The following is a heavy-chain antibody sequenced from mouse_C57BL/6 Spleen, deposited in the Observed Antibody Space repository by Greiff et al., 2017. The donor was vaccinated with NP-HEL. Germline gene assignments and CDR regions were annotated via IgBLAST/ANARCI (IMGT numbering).Heavy chain of an antibody. D-gene: IGHD2-5*01. J-gene: IGHJ4*01. V-gene: IGHV1-52*01. CDR3: ARRRDYSNLYAMDY. Sequence: QVQLQQPGAELVRPGSSVKLSCKASGYTFTSYWMHWVKQRPIQGLEWIGNIDPSDSETHYNQKFKDKATLTVDKSSSTAYRQLSSLTSEDSAVYYWARRRDYSNLYAMDYWGQGTSVTVSS. CDR2: IDPSDSET. CDR1: GYTFTSYW.